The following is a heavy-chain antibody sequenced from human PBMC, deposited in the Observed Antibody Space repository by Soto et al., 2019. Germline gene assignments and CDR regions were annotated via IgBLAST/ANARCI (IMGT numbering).Heavy chain of an antibody. J-gene: IGHJ5*02. D-gene: IGHD6-13*01. CDR1: GCTFSSYI. CDR3: ARHPERIAQIGWFDP. CDR2: ISSSSSTI. Sequence: GGSLRLSWAASGCTFSSYIMNLVRQDPGKGLEWVSYISSSSSTIYYADSVKGRFTISRDNAKNSLYLQMNSLRAEDTAVSYCARHPERIAQIGWFDPWGQGTLVTVSS. V-gene: IGHV3-48*01.